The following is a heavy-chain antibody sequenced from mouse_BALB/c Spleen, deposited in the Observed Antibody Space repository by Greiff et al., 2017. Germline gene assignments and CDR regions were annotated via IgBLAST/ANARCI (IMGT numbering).Heavy chain of an antibody. CDR1: GYAFTNYL. Sequence: QVQLQQSGAELVRPGTSVKVSCKASGYAFTNYLIEWVKQRPGQGLEWIGVINPGSGGTNYNEKFKGKATLTADKSSSTAYMQLSSLTSDDSAVYFCARSYYGYYAMDYWGQGTSVTVSS. CDR2: INPGSGGT. V-gene: IGHV1-54*01. D-gene: IGHD1-2*01. J-gene: IGHJ4*01. CDR3: ARSYYGYYAMDY.